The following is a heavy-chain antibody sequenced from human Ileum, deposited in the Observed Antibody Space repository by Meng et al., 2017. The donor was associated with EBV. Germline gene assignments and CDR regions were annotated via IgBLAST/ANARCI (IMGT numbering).Heavy chain of an antibody. J-gene: IGHJ4*02. CDR3: ASSDYYRSDY. CDR2: TSHSGST. CDR1: GGSISRSDW. D-gene: IGHD3-22*01. Sequence: VQPQELGQGLVKPSATLSLTCAVSGGSISRSDWWSWVRQPPGKGLEWIGETSHSGSTNYSPSLKSRVTISLDKSKNQLSLKLNSVTAADTAVYYCASSDYYRSDYWGQGTLVTVSS. V-gene: IGHV4-4*02.